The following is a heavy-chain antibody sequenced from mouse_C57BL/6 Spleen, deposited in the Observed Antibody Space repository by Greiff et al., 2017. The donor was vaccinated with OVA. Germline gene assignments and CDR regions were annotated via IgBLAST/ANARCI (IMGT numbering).Heavy chain of an antibody. CDR3: ATPFYGYDEGAFDY. J-gene: IGHJ2*01. D-gene: IGHD2-2*01. CDR2: IHPNSGST. Sequence: QVQLKQPGAELVKPGASVKLSCKASGYTFTSYWMHWVKQRPGQGLEWIGMIHPNSGSTNYNEKFKSKATLTVDKSSSTAYMQLSSLTSEDSAVYYCATPFYGYDEGAFDYWGQGTTLTVSS. V-gene: IGHV1-64*01. CDR1: GYTFTSYW.